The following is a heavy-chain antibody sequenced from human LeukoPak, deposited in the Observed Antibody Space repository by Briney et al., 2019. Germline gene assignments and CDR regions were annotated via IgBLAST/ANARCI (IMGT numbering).Heavy chain of an antibody. CDR2: IIPIFGTA. V-gene: IGHV1-69*01. CDR3: ARDDGLMVYATRYYYYYMDV. J-gene: IGHJ6*03. CDR1: GGTFSSYA. D-gene: IGHD2-8*01. Sequence: GASVKVSCKASGGTFSSYAISWVRQAPGQGLEWMGGIIPIFGTANYAQKFQGRVTITADESTSTAYMELSSLRSEDTAVYYCARDDGLMVYATRYYYYYMDVWGKGTTVTVS.